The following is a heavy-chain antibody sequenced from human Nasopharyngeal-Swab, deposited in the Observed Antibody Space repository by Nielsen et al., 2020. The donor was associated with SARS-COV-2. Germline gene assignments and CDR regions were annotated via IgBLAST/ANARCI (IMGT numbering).Heavy chain of an antibody. CDR2: ITNEGRYP. CDR1: GFLFSSRG. CDR3: ARDGLWGRDY. Sequence: GESLKISCAASGFLFSSRGMHWVRQAPGKGLEWVAGITNEGRYPQYADSMKGRFTISRDNSKNTLYLQMNSLRAEDTAVYYCARDGLWGRDYWGQGTLVTVSS. D-gene: IGHD7-27*01. V-gene: IGHV3-30*03. J-gene: IGHJ4*02.